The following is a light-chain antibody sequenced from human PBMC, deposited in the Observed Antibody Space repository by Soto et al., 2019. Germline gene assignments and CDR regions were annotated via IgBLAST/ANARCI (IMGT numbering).Light chain of an antibody. V-gene: IGLV2-14*01. CDR3: SSYTSSITYV. CDR2: EVS. CDR1: SSDVGGYNY. Sequence: QSVLTQPASVSGSPGQSITISCTGTSSDVGGYNYVSWYQQHPGKAPKLMIYEVSNRPSGVFNRFSGYKSGNTASLTISGLPAEDEADYYCSSYTSSITYVFGTGTKLTVL. J-gene: IGLJ1*01.